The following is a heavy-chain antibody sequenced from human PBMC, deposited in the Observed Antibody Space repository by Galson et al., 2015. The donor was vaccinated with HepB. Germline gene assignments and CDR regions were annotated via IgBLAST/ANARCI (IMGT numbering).Heavy chain of an antibody. CDR2: ITSKAYGGTK. V-gene: IGHV3-49*03. CDR3: SRSHYGGDRYHYYGMDV. CDR1: GFTLGDYS. J-gene: IGHJ6*02. Sequence: SLRLSCAVSGFTLGDYSMSWFRQAPGKGLEWVGFITSKAYGGTKEYAASVKVRFTISRDDSKSIAFLQIKSLKSDDTAVYYCSRSHYGGDRYHYYGMDVWGQGTTVTVPS. D-gene: IGHD2-21*02.